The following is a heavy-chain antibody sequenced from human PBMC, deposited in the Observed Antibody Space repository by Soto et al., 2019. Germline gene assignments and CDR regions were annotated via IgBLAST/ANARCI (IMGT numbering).Heavy chain of an antibody. CDR1: GGSISSSSYY. V-gene: IGHV4-39*01. D-gene: IGHD2-2*01. CDR3: ARLKEYCSSTSCSGAFDI. CDR2: IYYSGST. Sequence: QLQLQESGPGLVKPSETLSLTCTVSGGSISSSSYYWGWIRQPPGKGLEWIGSIYYSGSTYYNPSLKSRVTISVDTSKNQFSLKLSSVTAADTAVYYCARLKEYCSSTSCSGAFDIWGQGTMVTVSS. J-gene: IGHJ3*02.